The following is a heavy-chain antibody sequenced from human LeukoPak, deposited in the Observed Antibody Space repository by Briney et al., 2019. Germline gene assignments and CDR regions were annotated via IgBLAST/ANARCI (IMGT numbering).Heavy chain of an antibody. Sequence: NPSDSLSPVCSVSGGSISNYFCGSVRHPPGEGLELVGSVQLSAPAKYHPSLKGRSYLSIDTSEQRLSLRRRSVTAADTAVYYCASLGGYYESSNYSELDAFDIWGQGKMVTVSS. J-gene: IGHJ3*02. D-gene: IGHD3-22*01. CDR3: ASLGGYYESSNYSELDAFDI. CDR1: GGSISNYF. CDR2: VQLSAPA. V-gene: IGHV4-59*07.